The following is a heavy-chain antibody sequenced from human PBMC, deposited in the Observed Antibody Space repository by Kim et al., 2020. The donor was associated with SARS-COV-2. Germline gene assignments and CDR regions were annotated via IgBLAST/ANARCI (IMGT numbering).Heavy chain of an antibody. CDR2: INPSGGST. V-gene: IGHV1-46*01. D-gene: IGHD3-22*01. Sequence: ASVKVSCKASGYTFTSYYMHWVRQAPGQGLEWMGVINPSGGSTSYAQKFQGRVTMTRDTSTSTVYMELSSLRSEDTAVYYCARDRGYYYDSSGYFVDFQHWGQGTLVTVSS. CDR1: GYTFTSYY. J-gene: IGHJ1*01. CDR3: ARDRGYYYDSSGYFVDFQH.